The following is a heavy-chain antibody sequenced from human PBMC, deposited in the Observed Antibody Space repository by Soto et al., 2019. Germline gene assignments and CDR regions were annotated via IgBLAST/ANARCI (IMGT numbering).Heavy chain of an antibody. V-gene: IGHV3-9*01. CDR2: ITWSGGTI. J-gene: IGHJ4*02. D-gene: IGHD4-17*01. CDR3: SKAVFDSLSGTSDYVFDN. CDR1: GFKFDDYA. Sequence: EVQLVESGGGLVQPGRSLRLSCAASGFKFDDYAMHWVRQAPGKGLEWVSGITWSGGTIGYADAVKGRFTISRDNAKTSLYLQLNSLRPEDTAFYYCSKAVFDSLSGTSDYVFDNWGQGTLVTVSS.